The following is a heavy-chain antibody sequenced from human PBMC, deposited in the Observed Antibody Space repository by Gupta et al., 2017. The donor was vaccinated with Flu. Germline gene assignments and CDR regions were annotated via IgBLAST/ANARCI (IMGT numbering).Heavy chain of an antibody. CDR3: AKSRFNSVAWDGMDV. J-gene: IGHJ6*02. Sequence: QAPGKGLQWVSTFSGAGGRTYYAGSVKGRFTMSRDDSKSTLFLQMNSLRTEDTAVYYCAKSRFNSVAWDGMDVWGRGTTVAVSS. D-gene: IGHD2/OR15-2a*01. CDR2: FSGAGGRT. V-gene: IGHV3-23*01.